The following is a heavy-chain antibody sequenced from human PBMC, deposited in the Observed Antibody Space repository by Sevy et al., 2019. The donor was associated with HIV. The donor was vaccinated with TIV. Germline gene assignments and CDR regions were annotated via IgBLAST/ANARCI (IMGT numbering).Heavy chain of an antibody. CDR2: INSDGSST. D-gene: IGHD6-19*01. J-gene: IGHJ4*02. CDR3: ARETSAGTTDY. CDR1: GFSLSSYW. V-gene: IGHV3-74*01. Sequence: GGSLRLSCAASGFSLSSYWMHWVRQAPGKGLVWVSRINSDGSSTSYADSVKGRFTISRDNAKNTLYLQMNSLRAEDTAVYYCARETSAGTTDYWGQGPLVTVSS.